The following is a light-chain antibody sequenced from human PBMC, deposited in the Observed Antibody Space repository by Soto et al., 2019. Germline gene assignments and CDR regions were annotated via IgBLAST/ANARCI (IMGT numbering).Light chain of an antibody. CDR1: QSLSSNY. CDR3: QHFVSSPPRYT. V-gene: IGKV3-20*01. J-gene: IGKJ2*01. CDR2: GTS. Sequence: EIVLTQSPGTLSLSPGERATFSCRASQSLSSNYLTWYQHKPGQAPRLLIYGTSSRATGIPDRFSGSGSGTEFTLTISRLEPEDFAVYFCQHFVSSPPRYTFGQGTTLEIK.